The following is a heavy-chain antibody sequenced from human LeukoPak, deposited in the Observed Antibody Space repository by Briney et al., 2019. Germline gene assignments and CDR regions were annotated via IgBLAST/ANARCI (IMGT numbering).Heavy chain of an antibody. V-gene: IGHV3-23*01. Sequence: GGSLRLSCAASGFTFSSYAMSWVRQAPGKGLEWVSAISGSGGSTYYADSVKGRFTISRDNSKNTLYLQMNSLRAEDTVVYYCAKTNWGSDYFDYWGQGTLVTVSS. J-gene: IGHJ4*02. D-gene: IGHD7-27*01. CDR2: ISGSGGST. CDR1: GFTFSSYA. CDR3: AKTNWGSDYFDY.